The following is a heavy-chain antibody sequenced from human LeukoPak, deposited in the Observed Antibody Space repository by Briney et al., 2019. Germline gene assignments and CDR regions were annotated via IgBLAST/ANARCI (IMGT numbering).Heavy chain of an antibody. CDR2: INPNSGGT. Sequence: GASVKVSCKASGYTFTGYYMHWVRQAPGQGLEWMGWINPNSGGTNYAQKFQGRVTMTRDTSISTAYMELSRLRPDDTAVYYCARDTYRHVVGATCHYWGQGTLVTVSS. V-gene: IGHV1-2*02. D-gene: IGHD1-26*01. CDR3: ARDTYRHVVGATCHY. J-gene: IGHJ4*02. CDR1: GYTFTGYY.